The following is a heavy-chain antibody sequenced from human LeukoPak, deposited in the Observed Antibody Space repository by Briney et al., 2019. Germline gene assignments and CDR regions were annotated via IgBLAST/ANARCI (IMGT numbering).Heavy chain of an antibody. V-gene: IGHV1-8*01. J-gene: IGHJ4*02. CDR3: ARGYYDSSGYPPPAFDY. CDR1: GYTFTSYD. D-gene: IGHD3-22*01. Sequence: ASVKVSCKASGYTFTSYDINWVRQATGQGLEWMGWMNPNSGNTSYAQKFQGRVTMTRNTSISTAYMELSSLRSEDTAVYYCARGYYDSSGYPPPAFDYWGQGTLVTVSS. CDR2: MNPNSGNT.